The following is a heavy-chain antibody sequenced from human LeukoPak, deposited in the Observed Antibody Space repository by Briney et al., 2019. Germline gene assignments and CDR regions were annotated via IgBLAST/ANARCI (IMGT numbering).Heavy chain of an antibody. CDR1: GYTFTSYD. CDR3: ARGSDIVVAEITNDY. V-gene: IGHV1-8*01. J-gene: IGHJ4*02. D-gene: IGHD2-15*01. Sequence: ASVKVSCKASGYTFTSYDINWVRQAAGQGLEWMGWMNPNSGNTGYAQKFQGRVTMTRITSISTAYMELSSLRSEDTAVYYCARGSDIVVAEITNDYWGQGTLVTVSS. CDR2: MNPNSGNT.